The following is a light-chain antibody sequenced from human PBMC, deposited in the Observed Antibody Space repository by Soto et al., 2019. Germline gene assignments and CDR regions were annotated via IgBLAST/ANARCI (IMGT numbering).Light chain of an antibody. V-gene: IGKV1-39*01. CDR1: QTISTF. CDR3: QQSYSTPYT. J-gene: IGKJ2*01. CDR2: AAS. Sequence: DIQMTQSPSSLSAAVGDRVTITCRASQTISTFLSWYQRKPGKAPKLLIFAASSLHSGVPSRFSGSGSGTDFTLTISSLQPEDFATCYCQQSYSTPYTFGQGTKLEIK.